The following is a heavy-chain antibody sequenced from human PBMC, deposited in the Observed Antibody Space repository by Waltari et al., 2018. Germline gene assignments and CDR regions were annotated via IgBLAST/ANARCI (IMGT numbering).Heavy chain of an antibody. V-gene: IGHV1-69*02. Sequence: QVQLVQSGAEVKKPGSSVKVSCKASGGTFSSYTISWVRQAPGQGLEWMGRIIPILGIVNYAQKFQGRVTITADKSTSTAYMELSSLRSEDTAVYYCAGLNEDYDSSGYYYVDYWGQGTLVTVSS. J-gene: IGHJ4*02. CDR1: GGTFSSYT. CDR2: IIPILGIV. CDR3: AGLNEDYDSSGYYYVDY. D-gene: IGHD3-22*01.